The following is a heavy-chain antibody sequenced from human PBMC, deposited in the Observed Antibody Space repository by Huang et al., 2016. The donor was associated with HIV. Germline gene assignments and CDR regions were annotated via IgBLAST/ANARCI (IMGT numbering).Heavy chain of an antibody. V-gene: IGHV3-9*01. J-gene: IGHJ4*02. D-gene: IGHD1-26*01. Sequence: EVQLVESGGNLIQTGGSLRLACAASGFRFDNSAMYWVRQVPGNGLEWVSSISWNSANIAYGDSVKGRFTICRDNARNSLYLQMNSLRPDDTALYYCVKGDIVGTANFFDYWGQGTQVSASS. CDR2: ISWNSANI. CDR1: GFRFDNSA. CDR3: VKGDIVGTANFFDY.